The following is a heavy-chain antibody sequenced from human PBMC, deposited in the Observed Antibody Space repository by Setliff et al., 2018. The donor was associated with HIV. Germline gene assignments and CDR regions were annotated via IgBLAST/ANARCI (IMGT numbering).Heavy chain of an antibody. CDR2: IGPSGSST. D-gene: IGHD6-13*01. Sequence: ASVKVSCKTSAYTFNSYYMHWIRQAPGQGLEWMGLIGPSGSSTTYAQNFQGRVTMSRDTSTNTVYMELSSLRAEDTAVYYCAKGPGYSSSWYYFNYWGQGTLVTSPQ. CDR3: AKGPGYSSSWYYFNY. CDR1: AYTFNSYY. J-gene: IGHJ4*02. V-gene: IGHV1-46*02.